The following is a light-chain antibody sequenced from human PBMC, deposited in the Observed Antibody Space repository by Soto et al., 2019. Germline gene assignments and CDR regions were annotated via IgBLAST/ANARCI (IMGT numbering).Light chain of an antibody. CDR1: SSDVGDYNY. CDR2: EVS. CDR3: SSYTSSSNVV. J-gene: IGLJ2*01. Sequence: QSALAQPASVSGSPGQSITISCTGTSSDVGDYNYVSWYQQHPGKVPKLMIYEVSNRPSGFSNRFSGSKSGNTASLTISGLQAEDEADYYCSSYTSSSNVVFGGGTKVTVL. V-gene: IGLV2-14*01.